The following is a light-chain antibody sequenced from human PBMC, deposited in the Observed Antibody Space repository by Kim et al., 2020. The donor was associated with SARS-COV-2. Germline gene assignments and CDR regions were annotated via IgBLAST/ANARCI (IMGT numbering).Light chain of an antibody. CDR2: DVS. CDR3: QQRSSWPPIT. V-gene: IGKV3-11*01. J-gene: IGKJ5*01. CDR1: QCVSNS. Sequence: PGESAPPSFRASQCVSNSFGWYQQKPGQAPGLLVYDVSNRAAGIPARFSGSGSGTDFTLTISSLEPEDSGVYYCQQRSSWPPITFGQGTRLEIK.